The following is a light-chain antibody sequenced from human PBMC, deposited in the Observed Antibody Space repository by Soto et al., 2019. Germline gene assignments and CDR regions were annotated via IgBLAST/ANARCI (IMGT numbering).Light chain of an antibody. J-gene: IGKJ1*01. Sequence: STLSASVGDRVSITCRASQSINRWLAWYQQKPGKAPKLLIYKASSLDNGVPSRFSGSGSGTEFTLTISSLQPDDFATYYCQQYKTYCTFGQGTKVDIK. V-gene: IGKV1-5*03. CDR1: QSINRW. CDR3: QQYKTYCT. CDR2: KAS.